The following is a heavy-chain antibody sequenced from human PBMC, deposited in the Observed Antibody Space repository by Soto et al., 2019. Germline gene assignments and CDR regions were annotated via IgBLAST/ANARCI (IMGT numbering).Heavy chain of an antibody. CDR2: IYYSGST. J-gene: IGHJ6*02. D-gene: IGHD2-2*01. CDR3: ARDVAIVVVPAARSSYYGMDV. CDR1: GGSISSGDYY. V-gene: IGHV4-30-4*01. Sequence: QVQLQESGPGLVKPSQTLSLTCTVSGGSISSGDYYWSWIRQPPGKGLEWIGYIYYSGSTYYNPSLKSRVTISVDTSKNQFCLKLSSVTAADTAVYYCARDVAIVVVPAARSSYYGMDVWGQGTTVTVSS.